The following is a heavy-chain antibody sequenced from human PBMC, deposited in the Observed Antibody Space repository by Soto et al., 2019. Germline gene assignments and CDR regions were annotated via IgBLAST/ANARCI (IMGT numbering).Heavy chain of an antibody. D-gene: IGHD1-26*01. CDR2: IYYSGST. CDR3: AKTPESGRSWFDP. J-gene: IGHJ5*02. CDR1: GGSISSGGYY. V-gene: IGHV4-31*03. Sequence: SETLSLTCTVSGGSISSGGYYWSWIRQHPGKGLEWIGYIYYSGSTYYNPSLKSRVTISVDTSKNQFSLKLSSVTAADTAVYYCAKTPESGRSWFDPWGQGTLVTGSS.